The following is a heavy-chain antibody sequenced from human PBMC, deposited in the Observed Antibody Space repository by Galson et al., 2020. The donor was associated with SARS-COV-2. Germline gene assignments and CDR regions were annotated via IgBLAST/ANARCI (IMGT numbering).Heavy chain of an antibody. CDR2: ISYDGSNK. V-gene: IGHV3-30*04. CDR1: GFTFSSYA. CDR3: AREEVTTDAFDI. J-gene: IGHJ3*02. D-gene: IGHD4-17*01. Sequence: GGSLRLSCAASGFTFSSYAMHWVRQAPGKGLEWVAVISYDGSNKYYADSVKGRFTISRDNSKNTLYLQMNSLRAEDTAVYYCAREEVTTDAFDIGGQGTMVTVSS.